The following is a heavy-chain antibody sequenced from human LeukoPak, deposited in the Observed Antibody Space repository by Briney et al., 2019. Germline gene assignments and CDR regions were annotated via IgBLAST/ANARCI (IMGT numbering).Heavy chain of an antibody. D-gene: IGHD3-22*01. J-gene: IGHJ6*03. CDR2: ISAYSGNT. CDR1: GYTFTSYG. Sequence: ASVKVSCKASGYTFTSYGLTWVRQAPGQGLEWMGWISAYSGNTKYAQNLQGRVTMTTDTSTSTAYLELRSLRSDDTAVYYCARGFTHYDSSGYLSYYYYMDVSSKGTTVIVSS. CDR3: ARGFTHYDSSGYLSYYYYMDV. V-gene: IGHV1-18*01.